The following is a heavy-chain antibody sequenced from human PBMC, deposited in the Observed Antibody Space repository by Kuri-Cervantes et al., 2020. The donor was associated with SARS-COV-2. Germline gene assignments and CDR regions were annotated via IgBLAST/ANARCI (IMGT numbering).Heavy chain of an antibody. J-gene: IGHJ5*02. CDR2: IYHSGST. CDR3: ASSLMYSSSSKTGFDP. Sequence: SETLSPTCPVSGGSISSRNWWSWVRQPPGTGLEWIGEIYHSGSTNYNPSHRSRVTTSVDESKHQFSLKLGSVTAADTAVYYCASSLMYSSSSKTGFDPWGQGTLVTVSS. CDR1: GGSISSRNW. V-gene: IGHV4-4*02. D-gene: IGHD6-6*01.